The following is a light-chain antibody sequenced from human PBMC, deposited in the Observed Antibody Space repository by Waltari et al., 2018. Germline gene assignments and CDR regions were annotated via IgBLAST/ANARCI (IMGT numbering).Light chain of an antibody. J-gene: IGLJ3*02. Sequence: QSALTQPRSVSGSPGPSVTISCPGTSTDIGGYNSVSWYQHHPGKAPTLMIFDVFKRPSGVPDRFSGSKSGNTASLTISGLQPEDEADYYCCTYAGSYTQVVFGGGTKLTVL. CDR2: DVF. V-gene: IGLV2-11*01. CDR3: CTYAGSYTQVV. CDR1: STDIGGYNS.